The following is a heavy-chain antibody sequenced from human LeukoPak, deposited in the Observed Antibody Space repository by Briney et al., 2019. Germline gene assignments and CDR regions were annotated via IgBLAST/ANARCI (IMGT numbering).Heavy chain of an antibody. CDR3: ARQGSMVAFDY. CDR1: GGSISSGGYY. J-gene: IGHJ4*02. Sequence: PSQTLSLTCTVSGGSISSGGYYWSWIRQPPGKGLEWIGSIYYSGSTYYNPSLKSRVTISVDTSKNQFSLKLSSVTAADTAVYYCARQGSMVAFDYWGQGTLVTVSS. V-gene: IGHV4-30-2*03. D-gene: IGHD5-12*01. CDR2: IYYSGST.